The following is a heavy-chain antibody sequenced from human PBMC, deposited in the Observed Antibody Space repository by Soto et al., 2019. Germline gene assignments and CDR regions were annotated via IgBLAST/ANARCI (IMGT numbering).Heavy chain of an antibody. CDR2: INHSGST. D-gene: IGHD3-22*01. CDR1: GGSFSGYY. CDR3: ARGNFIDPQNYYDSSGYYSNYYYYGMDV. Sequence: QVQLQQWGAGLLKPSETLSLTCAVYGGSFSGYYWSWIRQPPGKGLEWIGEINHSGSTNYNPPLKSRVTISVDTSKNQFSRKLSSVTAADTAVYYCARGNFIDPQNYYDSSGYYSNYYYYGMDVWGQGTTVTVSS. V-gene: IGHV4-34*01. J-gene: IGHJ6*02.